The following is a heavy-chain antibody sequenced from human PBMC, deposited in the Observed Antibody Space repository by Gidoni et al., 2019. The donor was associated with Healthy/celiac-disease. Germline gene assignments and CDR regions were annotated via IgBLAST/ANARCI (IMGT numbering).Heavy chain of an antibody. CDR3: ARDSMTTVTTFIYYYYYMDV. V-gene: IGHV3-30-3*01. Sequence: QVQLVESGGGVVQPGRSLRLSCAASGFTFSSYAMHWVRQAPGKGLEWGAVISYDGSNKYYADSVKGRFTISRDNSKNTLYLQMNSLRAEDTAVYYCARDSMTTVTTFIYYYYYMDVWGKGTTVTVSS. J-gene: IGHJ6*03. D-gene: IGHD4-4*01. CDR2: ISYDGSNK. CDR1: GFTFSSYA.